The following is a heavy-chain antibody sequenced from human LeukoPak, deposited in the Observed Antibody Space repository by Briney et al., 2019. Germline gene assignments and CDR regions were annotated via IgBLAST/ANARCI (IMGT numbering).Heavy chain of an antibody. D-gene: IGHD5-12*01. CDR2: FDPEDGET. CDR3: ATRSGYSGYDYGNWYFDL. CDR1: GYTHTELS. J-gene: IGHJ2*01. V-gene: IGHV1-24*01. Sequence: ASVKVSCKFSGYTHTELSMHWVRQAPGKALQWLGGFDPEDGETIYAQKFQGRVTMTEDTSTDTAYMELSSLRSEDTAVYYCATRSGYSGYDYGNWYFDLWGRGTLVTVSS.